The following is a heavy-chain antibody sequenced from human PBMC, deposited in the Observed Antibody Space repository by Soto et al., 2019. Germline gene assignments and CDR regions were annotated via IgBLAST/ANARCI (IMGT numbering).Heavy chain of an antibody. CDR2: INHSGST. Sequence: PSETLSLTCAVYGGSFSGYYWSWIRQPPGKGLEWIGEINHSGSTNYNPSLKSRVTISVDTSKNQFSLKLGSVTAADTAVYYCARGYRYSRPRGTNWFYPWGKGTLVPVSS. D-gene: IGHD6-13*01. V-gene: IGHV4-34*01. CDR3: ARGYRYSRPRGTNWFYP. CDR1: GGSFSGYY. J-gene: IGHJ5*02.